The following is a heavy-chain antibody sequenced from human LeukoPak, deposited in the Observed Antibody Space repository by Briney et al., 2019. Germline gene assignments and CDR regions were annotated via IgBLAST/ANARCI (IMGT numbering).Heavy chain of an antibody. J-gene: IGHJ4*02. CDR2: INPNSGGT. CDR1: GYTFTGYY. V-gene: IGHV1-2*02. CDR3: APSGTTSVVRGEYRYYFDY. D-gene: IGHD3-10*01. Sequence: ASVKVSCKASGYTFTGYYIHWVRQAPGQGLEWMVWINPNSGGTNYAQKFQGRVTMTRDTSISTAYMELSRLRSDDTAVYYCAPSGTTSVVRGEYRYYFDYWGQGTLVTVSS.